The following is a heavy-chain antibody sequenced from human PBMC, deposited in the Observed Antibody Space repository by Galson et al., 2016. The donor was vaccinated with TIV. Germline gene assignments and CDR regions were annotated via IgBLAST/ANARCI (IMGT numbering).Heavy chain of an antibody. D-gene: IGHD3-10*01. CDR1: GVTFSSYA. V-gene: IGHV1-69*13. CDR2: IIPLFGTP. CDR3: ARESRVYGSQFDD. J-gene: IGHJ4*02. Sequence: SVKVSCKASGVTFSSYAISWVRQAPGQGLEWMGRIIPLFGTPNYAQKFQGRVTITADDSTSTSYMELSSLRYEDTAVYHCARESRVYGSQFDDWGQGTLVTVSS.